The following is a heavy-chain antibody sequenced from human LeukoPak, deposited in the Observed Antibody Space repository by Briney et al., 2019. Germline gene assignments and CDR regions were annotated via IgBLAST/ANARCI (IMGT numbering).Heavy chain of an antibody. CDR1: GYTFTGYY. CDR3: ARVFPNYYGSGSYYTPPEY. V-gene: IGHV1-2*02. D-gene: IGHD3-10*01. Sequence: GASVKVSCKASGYTFTGYYMHWVRQAPGQGLEWMGWINPNSGGTNYAQKFQGRVTMTRDTSTSTAYMELSRLRSDDTAVYYCARVFPNYYGSGSYYTPPEYWGQGTLVTVSS. J-gene: IGHJ4*02. CDR2: INPNSGGT.